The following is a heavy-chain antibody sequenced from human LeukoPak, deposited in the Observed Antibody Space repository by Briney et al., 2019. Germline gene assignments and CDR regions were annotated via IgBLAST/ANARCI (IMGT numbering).Heavy chain of an antibody. CDR3: AKDAYGGATFFYYMDV. Sequence: GRSLRLSCAGSGFTFDNYAMHWVRQTPGKGLEWVSGISWNSGNIAYADFVGGRFTISRDNAKNSLSLQMNSLSDEDTAVYYCAKDAYGGATFFYYMDVWGKGTTVTVSS. CDR1: GFTFDNYA. D-gene: IGHD2/OR15-2a*01. V-gene: IGHV3-9*01. CDR2: ISWNSGNI. J-gene: IGHJ6*03.